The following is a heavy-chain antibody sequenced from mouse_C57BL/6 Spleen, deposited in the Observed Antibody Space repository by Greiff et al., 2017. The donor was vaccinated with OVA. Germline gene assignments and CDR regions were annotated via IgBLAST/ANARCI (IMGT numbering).Heavy chain of an antibody. CDR2: IYPGDGDT. CDR1: GYAFSSSW. V-gene: IGHV1-82*01. D-gene: IGHD2-1*01. J-gene: IGHJ1*03. Sequence: QVQLQQSGPELVKPGASVKISCKASGYAFSSSWMNWVKQRPGKGLEWIGRIYPGDGDTNYNGKFKGKATLTADKSSSTAYMQLSSLTSEDSAVYFCVYYGNYEYFDVWGTGTTVTVSS. CDR3: VYYGNYEYFDV.